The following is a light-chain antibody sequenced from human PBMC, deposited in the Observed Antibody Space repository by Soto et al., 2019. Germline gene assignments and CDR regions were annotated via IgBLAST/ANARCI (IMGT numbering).Light chain of an antibody. CDR2: KAS. J-gene: IGKJ1*01. V-gene: IGKV1-5*03. CDR3: QQYNSYSPT. Sequence: DIQMTQYPSTLSASVGDRVTITCRASQSISVWLAWYQQKAGKAPNLLIYKASRLESGVPSRFSGSGSETEFTLTISGLQPGDSATYYCQQYNSYSPTFGHGTKVDI. CDR1: QSISVW.